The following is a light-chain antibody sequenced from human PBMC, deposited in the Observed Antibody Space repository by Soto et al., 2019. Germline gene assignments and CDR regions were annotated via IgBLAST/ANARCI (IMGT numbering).Light chain of an antibody. Sequence: ILMTQSPSTLSASVGDIFTITCRASQSISSWLAWYQQKPGKAPKLLIYDASSLESGVPSRFSGTGLGTEFTLTIGSLQPDDFATYYCQQYNSYSWTFGQGTKVDIK. J-gene: IGKJ1*01. V-gene: IGKV1-5*01. CDR3: QQYNSYSWT. CDR2: DAS. CDR1: QSISSW.